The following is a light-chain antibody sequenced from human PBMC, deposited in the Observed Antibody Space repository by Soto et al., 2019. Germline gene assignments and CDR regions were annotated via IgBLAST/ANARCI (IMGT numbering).Light chain of an antibody. J-gene: IGKJ4*01. CDR2: DAS. CDR1: QSVDPF. Sequence: EIVLTQSPATLSLSPGARATLSCWARQSVDPFLAWYQQQPGQAPRLLISDASKRATGIPARFSGSGSGTDFTLTISSLEPEEFAVYYCKQRSGWPLTFGGGTKVEIK. V-gene: IGKV3-11*01. CDR3: KQRSGWPLT.